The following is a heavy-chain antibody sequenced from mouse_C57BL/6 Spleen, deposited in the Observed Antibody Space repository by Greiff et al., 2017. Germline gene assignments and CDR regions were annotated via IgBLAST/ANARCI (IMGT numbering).Heavy chain of an antibody. V-gene: IGHV1-26*01. CDR1: GYTFTDYY. D-gene: IGHD4-1*01. CDR3: ARYWDWDYFDY. J-gene: IGHJ2*01. CDR2: INPNNGGT. Sequence: EVQLQQSGPELVKPGASVKISCKASGYTFTDYYMNWVKQSHGKSLEWIGDINPNNGGTSYNQKFKGKATLTVDKSSSTAYMELRSLTSEDSAVYYCARYWDWDYFDYWGQGTTLTVSS.